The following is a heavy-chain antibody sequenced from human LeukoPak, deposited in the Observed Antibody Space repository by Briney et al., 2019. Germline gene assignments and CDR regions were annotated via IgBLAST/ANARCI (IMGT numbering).Heavy chain of an antibody. Sequence: GGSLRLSCAASGFTFRTYWMHWVRQAPGKGLVWVSRINTDGRTTYYADSVKGRFTISRDNSKNTLYLQMNSLRAQDTAVYSSANAPVPSWEFMLASRRGIYSYYGMDVCRQAPTATASS. J-gene: IGHJ6*02. V-gene: IGHV3-74*01. D-gene: IGHD2-8*01. CDR1: GFTFRTYW. CDR3: ANAPVPSWEFMLASRRGIYSYYGMDV. CDR2: INTDGRTT.